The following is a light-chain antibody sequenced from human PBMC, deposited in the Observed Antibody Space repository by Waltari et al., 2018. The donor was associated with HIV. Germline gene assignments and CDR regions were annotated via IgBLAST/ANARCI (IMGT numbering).Light chain of an antibody. J-gene: IGLJ1*01. CDR3: SSYAGSSMSYA. Sequence: QSALTQPPSASGSPGQSVSISCTGASSDVGAFKYVYWYQQHPGKAPKLLIYDVTKRPSGVPDRFSGSKSGNTASLTVSGLQAEDEAHYYCSSYAGSSMSYAFGTGTKVTVL. V-gene: IGLV2-8*01. CDR2: DVT. CDR1: SSDVGAFKY.